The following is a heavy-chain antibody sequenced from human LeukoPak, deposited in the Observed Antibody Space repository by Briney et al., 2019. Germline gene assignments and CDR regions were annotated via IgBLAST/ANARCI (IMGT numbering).Heavy chain of an antibody. J-gene: IGHJ4*02. CDR2: INSDGSST. D-gene: IGHD6-13*01. Sequence: GGSLRLSCAASGFTFSDYWTHWVRQVPGKGLVWVSHINSDGSSTSCADSVKGRFTISRDNAKNTLYLQMNSLRAEDTAVYYCARGLIVAAGTDYRGQGTLVTVSS. V-gene: IGHV3-74*01. CDR1: GFTFSDYW. CDR3: ARGLIVAAGTDY.